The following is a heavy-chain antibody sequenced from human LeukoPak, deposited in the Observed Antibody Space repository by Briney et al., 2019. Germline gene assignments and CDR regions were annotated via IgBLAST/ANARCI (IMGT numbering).Heavy chain of an antibody. D-gene: IGHD6-19*01. CDR3: ARDRSGWRSDAFDI. V-gene: IGHV4-59*01. J-gene: IGHJ3*02. CDR1: GGSINSYY. Sequence: SETLSLTCTVSGGSINSYYWSWIRQPPGKELEWIGFIYYSGSTNYNPSLKSRVTISEDTSKNQFSLKLSSVTAADTAVYYCARDRSGWRSDAFDIWGQGTMVTVSS. CDR2: IYYSGST.